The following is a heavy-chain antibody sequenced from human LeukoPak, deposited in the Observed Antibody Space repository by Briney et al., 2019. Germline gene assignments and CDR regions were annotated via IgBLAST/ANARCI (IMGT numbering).Heavy chain of an antibody. CDR2: ISGSGGST. V-gene: IGHV3-23*01. CDR3: AKRLFYGDFFDY. D-gene: IGHD4-17*01. Sequence: GGSLRLSCAASGFTFSSYAMSWVRQAPGKGLEWVSAISGSGGSTYYADSAKGRFTISRDNSKNTLYLQMNSLRAEDTAVYYCAKRLFYGDFFDYWGQGTLVTVSS. CDR1: GFTFSSYA. J-gene: IGHJ4*02.